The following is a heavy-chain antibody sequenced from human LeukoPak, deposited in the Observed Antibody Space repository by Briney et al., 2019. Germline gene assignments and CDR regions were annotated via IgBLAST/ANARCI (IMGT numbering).Heavy chain of an antibody. CDR1: GYTRTGYY. CDR2: INPNSGGT. Sequence: ASVKLSCKASGYTRTGYYMHWVRQAPGQGREWLGWINPNSGGTNYAQKFQGRVTMTRDTSISTAYMELSRLSSDDTAVYYCARDRPIVVVTAKAGMDVWGQGTTVTVSS. J-gene: IGHJ6*02. V-gene: IGHV1-2*02. CDR3: ARDRPIVVVTAKAGMDV. D-gene: IGHD2-21*02.